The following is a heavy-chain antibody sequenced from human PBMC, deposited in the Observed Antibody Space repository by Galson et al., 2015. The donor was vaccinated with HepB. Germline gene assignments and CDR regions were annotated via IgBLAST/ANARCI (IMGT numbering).Heavy chain of an antibody. J-gene: IGHJ5*02. CDR3: TTDVYFSSYWSWVDP. D-gene: IGHD6-19*01. CDR2: IKSKTDGGTT. V-gene: IGHV3-15*01. Sequence: SLRLSCAASGFTLSNTWMSWVRQAPGRGLEWVGHIKSKTDGGTTDYAAPVKGRFTISRDDSKDTLYLQMNSLRTDDTAVYYCTTDVYFSSYWSWVDPWGQGTLVSVSS. CDR1: GFTLSNTW.